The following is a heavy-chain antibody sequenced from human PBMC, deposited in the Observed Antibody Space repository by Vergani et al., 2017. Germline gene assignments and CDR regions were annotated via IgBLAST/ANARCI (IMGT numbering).Heavy chain of an antibody. J-gene: IGHJ4*02. CDR2: IYTSGST. CDR3: ATRFCSGGSCSDY. D-gene: IGHD2-15*01. CDR1: GGSISSGSYY. V-gene: IGHV4-61*02. Sequence: QVQLQESGPGLVKPSQTLSLTCTVSGGSISSGSYYWSWIRQPAGKGLEWIGRIYTSGSTNYNPSLKSRLTISVDTSQNQFSLKLSSVTAADTAVYYCATRFCSGGSCSDYWGQGTLVTVSS.